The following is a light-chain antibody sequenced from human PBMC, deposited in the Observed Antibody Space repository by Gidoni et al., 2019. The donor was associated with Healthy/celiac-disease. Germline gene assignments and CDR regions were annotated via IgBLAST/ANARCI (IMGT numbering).Light chain of an antibody. CDR3: CSYAGSYTVV. Sequence: QSALTQPRSVSGSPGQSVTISCTGTSRDVGGYNYVSWYQHHPGKAPKLMIYDVSKRPSWVPELCSGSKSGNTASLTISGLQAEDEADYYCCSYAGSYTVVFGGGTKLTVL. CDR2: DVS. J-gene: IGLJ2*01. CDR1: SRDVGGYNY. V-gene: IGLV2-11*01.